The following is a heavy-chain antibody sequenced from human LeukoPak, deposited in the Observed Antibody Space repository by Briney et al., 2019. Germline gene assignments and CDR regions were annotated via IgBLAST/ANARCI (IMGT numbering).Heavy chain of an antibody. CDR1: GYTFTSYG. V-gene: IGHV1-8*02. D-gene: IGHD3-22*01. Sequence: ASVKVSCKASGYTFTSYGINWVRQATGQGLEWMGWMNPNSGNTGYAQKFQGRVTMTRNTSISTAYMELSSLRSEDTAVYYCARGLTMIVAHSRNWFDPWGQGTLVTVSS. CDR2: MNPNSGNT. J-gene: IGHJ5*02. CDR3: ARGLTMIVAHSRNWFDP.